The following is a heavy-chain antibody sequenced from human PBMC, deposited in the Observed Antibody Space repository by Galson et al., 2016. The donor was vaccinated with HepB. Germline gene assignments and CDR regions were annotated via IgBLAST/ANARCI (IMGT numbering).Heavy chain of an antibody. Sequence: SLRLSCAASGFTFRSYGMSWVRQVPGKGLEWVSTISGVGASTYYADSVKGRFSISRDNSRTTLDLQMHSLRGEDTALYYCAKDPYYSSGWGAFESWGQGTLVTVSS. CDR2: ISGVGAST. CDR3: AKDPYYSSGWGAFES. J-gene: IGHJ4*02. D-gene: IGHD6-19*01. CDR1: GFTFRSYG. V-gene: IGHV3-23*01.